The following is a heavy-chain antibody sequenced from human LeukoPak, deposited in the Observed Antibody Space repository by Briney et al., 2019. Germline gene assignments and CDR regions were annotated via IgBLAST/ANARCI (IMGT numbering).Heavy chain of an antibody. CDR2: IHSTGST. Sequence: SQTLSLTSTVSGGSINNHYWSWIRQPPGKGLEWIGYIHSTGSTHYNPSLKSRVTISVDRSENQFSLKVTSVTAADTAVYYCASLGFCTGTRCLEDSWGQGTLVTVAS. CDR3: ASLGFCTGTRCLEDS. D-gene: IGHD2-2*03. V-gene: IGHV4-59*11. J-gene: IGHJ4*02. CDR1: GGSINNHY.